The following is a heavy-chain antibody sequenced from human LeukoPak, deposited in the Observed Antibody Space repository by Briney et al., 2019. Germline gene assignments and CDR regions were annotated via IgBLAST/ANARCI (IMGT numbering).Heavy chain of an antibody. CDR1: GGSISSYY. D-gene: IGHD6-13*01. J-gene: IGHJ5*02. V-gene: IGHV4-59*01. CDR2: IYYSGST. CDR3: ARDTPGRIAAVGTGGWFDP. Sequence: SETLSLTCTVSGGSISSYYWSWIRQPPGKGLEWIGYIYYSGSTNYNPSLKSRVTISVDTSKNQFSLKLSSVTAADTAVYYCARDTPGRIAAVGTGGWFDPWGQGTLVTVSS.